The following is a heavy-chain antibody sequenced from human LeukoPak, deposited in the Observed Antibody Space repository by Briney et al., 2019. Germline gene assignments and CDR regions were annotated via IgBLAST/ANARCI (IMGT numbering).Heavy chain of an antibody. CDR3: ARGRSSSWPSDL. CDR1: VGSFSGYY. Sequence: SETLSLTCAVYVGSFSGYYWSWIRQPPGKGLEWIGEINQSGSTNYNPSLKSRVTISVDTSQNPFSPKLSSVTAADTAVYYCARGRSSSWPSDLSGRGTLVSVSS. V-gene: IGHV4-34*01. CDR2: INQSGST. D-gene: IGHD6-13*01. J-gene: IGHJ2*01.